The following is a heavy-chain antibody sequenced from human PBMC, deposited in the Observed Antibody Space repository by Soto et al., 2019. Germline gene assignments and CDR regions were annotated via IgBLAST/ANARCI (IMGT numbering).Heavy chain of an antibody. CDR2: INAYNGNT. Sequence: QVQLVQSGAEVKKPGASVKVSCKASGYTFINYGISWVRQAPGQGLEWMGWINAYNGNTNYAQKLQGRVTMTTDTATSTAYMELRSLISDDTAVYYCARDPVAGTYFDYWGQGTLVTVSS. V-gene: IGHV1-18*01. D-gene: IGHD6-19*01. J-gene: IGHJ4*02. CDR3: ARDPVAGTYFDY. CDR1: GYTFINYG.